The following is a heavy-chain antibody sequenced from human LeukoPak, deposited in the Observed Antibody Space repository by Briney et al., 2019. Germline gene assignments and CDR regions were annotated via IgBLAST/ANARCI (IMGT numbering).Heavy chain of an antibody. CDR2: ISSSSSYI. V-gene: IGHV3-21*01. D-gene: IGHD3-10*01. CDR1: GFTFSSYA. CDR3: AKFKGHYGDSEYYFDY. J-gene: IGHJ4*02. Sequence: PGGSLRLSCAASGFTFSSYAMSWVRQAPGKGLEWVSSISSSSSYIFYADSVRGRFTISRDNAKNSLYLQMNSLRAEDTAVYYCAKFKGHYGDSEYYFDYWGQGTLVTVSS.